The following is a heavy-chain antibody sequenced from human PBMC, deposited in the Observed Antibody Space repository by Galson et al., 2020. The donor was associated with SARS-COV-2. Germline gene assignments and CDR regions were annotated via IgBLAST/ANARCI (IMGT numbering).Heavy chain of an antibody. Sequence: FSSYSMNWVRQAPGKGLEWVSYISSSSSTIYYADSVKGRFTISRDNAKNSLYLQMNSLRAEDTAVYYCARSLTPGGDYWGQGTLVTVSS. D-gene: IGHD3-16*01. CDR3: ARSLTPGGDY. CDR2: ISSSSSTI. J-gene: IGHJ4*02. V-gene: IGHV3-48*04. CDR1: FSSYS.